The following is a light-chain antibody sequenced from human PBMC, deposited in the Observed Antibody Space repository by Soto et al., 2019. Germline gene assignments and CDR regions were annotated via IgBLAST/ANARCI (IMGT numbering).Light chain of an antibody. J-gene: IGKJ2*01. Sequence: EIVLTQSPGTLSLSPGERATLSCRASQSVSSSYLAWYQQKPGQAPRLLIYGASSRATGIPDRFSVSGCGTDFTLTISRLEREDFAVYYCQQYGTSPETFGQGTKLEIK. CDR3: QQYGTSPET. CDR2: GAS. V-gene: IGKV3-20*01. CDR1: QSVSSSY.